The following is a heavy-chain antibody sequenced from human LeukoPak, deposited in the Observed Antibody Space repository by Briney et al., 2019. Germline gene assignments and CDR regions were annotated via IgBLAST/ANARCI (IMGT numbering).Heavy chain of an antibody. CDR3: AMDMDV. CDR1: GFILSSYW. Sequence: GRSLRLSCAASGFILSSYWMNWVRQAPGKGLEWVANIKEDGSAKYYVDSVKGRFTISRDNAKNSLYLQMNSLRAEDTAVYYCAMDMDVWGQGTTVTVSS. V-gene: IGHV3-7*04. CDR2: IKEDGSAK. J-gene: IGHJ6*02.